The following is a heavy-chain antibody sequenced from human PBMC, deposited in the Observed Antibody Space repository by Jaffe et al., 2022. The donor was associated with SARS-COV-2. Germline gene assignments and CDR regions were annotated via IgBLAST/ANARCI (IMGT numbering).Heavy chain of an antibody. V-gene: IGHV3-33*01. CDR2: IWKDGSNK. D-gene: IGHD1-20*01. Sequence: QLVESGGGVVQPGRSLRLSCAASGFTFSSYGMHWVRQAPGKGLEWVAVIWKDGSNKYYADSVKGRFTISRDNSKNTLYLQMNSLRVEDTAVYYCVRDNWNAHAGEGFDPWGQGTLVTVSS. CDR3: VRDNWNAHAGEGFDP. J-gene: IGHJ5*02. CDR1: GFTFSSYG.